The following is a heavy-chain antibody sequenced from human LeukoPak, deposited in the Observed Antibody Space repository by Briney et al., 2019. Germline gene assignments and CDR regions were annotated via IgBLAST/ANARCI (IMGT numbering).Heavy chain of an antibody. Sequence: SETLSLTCSVSGDSFSSFHWHWIRQPPGKGLEWIGYIFHTGSTNYNPSLERRVTMSVDTSKHEFSLHLTSVTAAETAVYYCAKVPGRYLDFLWYFDLWGRGTLVTVSS. D-gene: IGHD3-9*01. J-gene: IGHJ2*01. V-gene: IGHV4-59*01. CDR3: AKVPGRYLDFLWYFDL. CDR1: GDSFSSFH. CDR2: IFHTGST.